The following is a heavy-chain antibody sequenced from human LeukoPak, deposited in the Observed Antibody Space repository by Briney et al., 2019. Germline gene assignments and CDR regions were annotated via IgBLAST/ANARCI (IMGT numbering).Heavy chain of an antibody. D-gene: IGHD6-13*01. CDR2: IWYDGSTE. J-gene: IGHJ4*02. Sequence: GGSLRLSCAASGFTFSNYGMHWVRQAPGKGLEWVAVIWYDGSTEYYEDSVKGRFTISRDSSKNTLYLQMNSLRAEDTAVYYCARVVAIAAAGPFDYWGQGTLVTVSS. CDR3: ARVVAIAAAGPFDY. V-gene: IGHV3-33*01. CDR1: GFTFSNYG.